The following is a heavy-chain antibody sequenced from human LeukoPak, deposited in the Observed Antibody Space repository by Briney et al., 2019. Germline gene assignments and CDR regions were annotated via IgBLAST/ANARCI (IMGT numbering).Heavy chain of an antibody. CDR2: ISYDGSNK. D-gene: IGHD6-13*01. CDR3: ARDRNPRVIAAAKRASLGYFDY. J-gene: IGHJ4*02. CDR1: GFTFSSYG. Sequence: PGGSLRLSCAASGFTFSSYGMHWVRQAPGKGLEWVAVISYDGSNKYYADSVKGRFTISRDNSKNTLYLQMNSLRAEDTAVYYCARDRNPRVIAAAKRASLGYFDYWGQGTLVTVSS. V-gene: IGHV3-30*03.